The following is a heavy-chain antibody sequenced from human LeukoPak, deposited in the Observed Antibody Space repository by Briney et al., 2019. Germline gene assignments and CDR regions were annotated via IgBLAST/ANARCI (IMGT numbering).Heavy chain of an antibody. CDR1: GFTFSSYA. Sequence: GGSLRLSCAASGFTFSSYAMSWVRQAPGKGLEWFSAISGSGGSTYYADSVKGRFTISRDNSKNTLYLQMNSLRAEDTAVYYCAKDLFEYSSSSQVEYFQHWGQGTLVTVSS. CDR3: AKDLFEYSSSSQVEYFQH. J-gene: IGHJ1*01. D-gene: IGHD6-6*01. V-gene: IGHV3-23*01. CDR2: ISGSGGST.